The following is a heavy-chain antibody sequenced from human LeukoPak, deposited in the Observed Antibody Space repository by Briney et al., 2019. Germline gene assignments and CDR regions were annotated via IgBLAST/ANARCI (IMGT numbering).Heavy chain of an antibody. J-gene: IGHJ4*02. D-gene: IGHD3-10*02. CDR1: GFTFGNYA. V-gene: IGHV3-30-3*01. CDR2: LFYDGDRK. CDR3: ARDPRGPTGNDHYGRDSFDL. Sequence: GGSLRLSCAASGFTFGNYAMHWVRQAPGKGLEWVGVLFYDGDRKHYADSVKGRFTMSRDNSQSTLYLQLSSLRGEDTAVYYCARDPRGPTGNDHYGRDSFDLWGQGTLVTVSS.